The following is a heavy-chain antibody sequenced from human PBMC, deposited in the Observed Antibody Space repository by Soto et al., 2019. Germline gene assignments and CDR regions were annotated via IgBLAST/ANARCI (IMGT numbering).Heavy chain of an antibody. Sequence: QVQLVESGGAVVQPGRSLRLSCAVSGFTISSYGMHWVRQAPGKGLEWVAVIWYDGINKYYTDFVRGQFIISRDNSNNTLHLQMNSLRAEDTAVYYCARESGSTGYPDYWGQGTLVTVSS. D-gene: IGHD3-22*01. CDR2: IWYDGINK. CDR1: GFTISSYG. V-gene: IGHV3-33*01. J-gene: IGHJ4*02. CDR3: ARESGSTGYPDY.